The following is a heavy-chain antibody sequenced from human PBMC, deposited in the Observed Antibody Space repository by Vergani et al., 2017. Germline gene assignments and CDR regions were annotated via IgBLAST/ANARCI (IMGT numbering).Heavy chain of an antibody. D-gene: IGHD3-22*01. J-gene: IGHJ3*02. V-gene: IGHV3-66*02. CDR3: ARELDSSGYSAFDI. CDR2: IYSGGST. CDR1: GFTVSSNY. Sequence: EVQLVESGGGLVQPGGSLRLSCAASGFTVSSNYMSWVHQAPGKGLEWVSVIYSGGSTYYADSVKGRFTISRDNSKNTLYLQMNSLRAEDTAVYYCARELDSSGYSAFDIWGQGTMVTVSS.